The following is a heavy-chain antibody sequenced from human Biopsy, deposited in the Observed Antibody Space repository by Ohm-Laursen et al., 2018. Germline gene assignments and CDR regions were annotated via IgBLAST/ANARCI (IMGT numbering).Heavy chain of an antibody. J-gene: IGHJ5*02. Sequence: TLSLTCTVSGGSISDSTYHWGWIRQSPGKGLEWIGTIYYSGNTDYSPSLKSRVTISVDTSKNQFSLNLTSVTAADTAVYYCARHPTGFWFDPWGQGTLVAVSS. CDR1: GGSISDSTYH. V-gene: IGHV4-39*01. CDR2: IYYSGNT. CDR3: ARHPTGFWFDP.